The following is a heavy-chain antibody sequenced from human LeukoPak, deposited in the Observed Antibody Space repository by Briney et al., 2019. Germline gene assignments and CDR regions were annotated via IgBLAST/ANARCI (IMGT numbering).Heavy chain of an antibody. J-gene: IGHJ4*02. V-gene: IGHV3-23*01. CDR2: ISGSGGST. Sequence: GGSLRLSCAASGFTFSSYAMSWVRQAPGKGLEWVSAISGSGGSTYYADSVKGRFTISRDNSKNTLYLQMNSLRAEDTALYYCAKVQEMDTILPPFHYWGQGTLVTVSS. CDR3: AKVQEMDTILPPFHY. D-gene: IGHD5-24*01. CDR1: GFTFSSYA.